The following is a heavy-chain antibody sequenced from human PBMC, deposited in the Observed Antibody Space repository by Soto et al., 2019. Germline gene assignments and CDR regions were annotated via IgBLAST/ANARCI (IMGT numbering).Heavy chain of an antibody. J-gene: IGHJ6*02. CDR3: ARARNIWSGYYLWYGMDV. V-gene: IGHV3-30*04. CDR1: GFTFSSYA. CDR2: ISYDGRNK. D-gene: IGHD3-3*01. Sequence: GGSLRLSCAASGFTFSSYAMHWVRQAPGKGLEWVAVISYDGRNKYYGDSVKGRFTMARGNSKNTLYLQMDSLRVEVMALYYCARARNIWSGYYLWYGMDVWGQGTTVTVSS.